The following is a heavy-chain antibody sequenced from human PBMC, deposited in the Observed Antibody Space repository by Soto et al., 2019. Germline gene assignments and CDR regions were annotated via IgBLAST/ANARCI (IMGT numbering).Heavy chain of an antibody. CDR3: ARDGGLLWFGEPNWYFDL. Sequence: QVQLVESGGGVVQPGRSLRLSCAASGFTFSSYAMHWVRQAPGKGLEWVAVISYDGSNKYYADSVKGRFTISRDNSKNTLYLQMNSLRADDTAVYYCARDGGLLWFGEPNWYFDLWGRGTLVTVSS. CDR1: GFTFSSYA. V-gene: IGHV3-30-3*01. J-gene: IGHJ2*01. D-gene: IGHD3-10*01. CDR2: ISYDGSNK.